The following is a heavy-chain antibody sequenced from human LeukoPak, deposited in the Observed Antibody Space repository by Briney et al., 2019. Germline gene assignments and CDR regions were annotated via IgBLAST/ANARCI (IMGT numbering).Heavy chain of an antibody. CDR3: ASLHDFWSGYLS. CDR2: IYYSGST. J-gene: IGHJ4*02. V-gene: IGHV4-31*11. Sequence: PSQTLSLTCVVSGDSISSGAYSWSWIRQHPGKGLEWIGYIYYSGSTYYNPSLKSRVTISVDTSKNQFSLKLSSVTAADTAVYYCASLHDFWSGYLSWGQGTLVTVSS. D-gene: IGHD3-3*01. CDR1: GDSISSGAYS.